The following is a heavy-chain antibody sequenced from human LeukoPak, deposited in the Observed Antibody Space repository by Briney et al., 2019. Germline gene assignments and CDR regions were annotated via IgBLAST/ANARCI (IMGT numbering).Heavy chain of an antibody. CDR3: ARDTCGGDCYFTS. Sequence: ASVKVSCKASGYTFTGYYMHWVRQAPGQGLEWMGWINPNSGGTNYAQKFQGRVTMTRDTSISRAYMELSRLRSDDTAVYYCARDTCGGDCYFTSWGQGTLVTVSS. CDR2: INPNSGGT. D-gene: IGHD2-21*02. J-gene: IGHJ4*02. V-gene: IGHV1-2*02. CDR1: GYTFTGYY.